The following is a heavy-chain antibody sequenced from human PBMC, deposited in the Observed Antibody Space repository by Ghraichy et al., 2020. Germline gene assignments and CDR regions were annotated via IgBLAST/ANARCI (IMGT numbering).Heavy chain of an antibody. CDR1: GFTVSSNY. D-gene: IGHD2-15*01. Sequence: GGSLRLACVDSGFTVSSNYMSWVRQAPGKGLEWLSVSYSGGGTDYADSVKGRFTISRDNSKNTVYLQMNSLPVEDTAVYYCARYPLLGYQVWFPFDYWGQGTLVSVSS. V-gene: IGHV3-53*01. CDR2: SYSGGGT. CDR3: ARYPLLGYQVWFPFDY. J-gene: IGHJ4*02.